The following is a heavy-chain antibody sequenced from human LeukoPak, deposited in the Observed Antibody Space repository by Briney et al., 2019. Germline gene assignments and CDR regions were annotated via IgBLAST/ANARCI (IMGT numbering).Heavy chain of an antibody. V-gene: IGHV3-30-3*01. CDR1: GFTFSTYA. J-gene: IGHJ5*02. Sequence: PGGSLRLSCAASGFTFSTYAMHWVRQAPGKGLEWVAAISSDGNHKHCADSVRGRFTISRDNSKNTLFLQMNSLRPDDTAVYYCARDRLPPPGVYCFDTWGQGTLVTVSS. CDR3: ARDRLPPPGVYCFDT. CDR2: ISSDGNHK. D-gene: IGHD5-12*01.